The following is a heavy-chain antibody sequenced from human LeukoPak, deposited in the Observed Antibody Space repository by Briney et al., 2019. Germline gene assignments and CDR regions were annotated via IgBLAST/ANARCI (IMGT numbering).Heavy chain of an antibody. D-gene: IGHD1-26*01. Sequence: GGSLRLSCVASGFDFTRYDMHWVRQAPGKGLEWVATHGVSSGSIYFADSVRGRFTVSRDNDKSMLYLGMNSLRAEDTAVYYCAKASTFSGSPVDYWGQGTLVTVSS. CDR2: HGVSSGSI. J-gene: IGHJ4*02. CDR3: AKASTFSGSPVDY. V-gene: IGHV3-23*01. CDR1: GFDFTRYD.